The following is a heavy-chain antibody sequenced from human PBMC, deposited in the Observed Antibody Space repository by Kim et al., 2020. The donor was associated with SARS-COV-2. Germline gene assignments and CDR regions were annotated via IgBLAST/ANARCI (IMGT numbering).Heavy chain of an antibody. D-gene: IGHD3-3*01. CDR3: ARGLRVLEWFQSSIAFDI. CDR1: GGSFSGYY. Sequence: SETLSLTCAVYGGSFSGYYWSWIRQPPGKGLEWIGEINHSGSTNYNPSLKSRVTISVDTSKNQFSLKLSSVTAADTAVYYCARGLRVLEWFQSSIAFDI. J-gene: IGHJ3*02. V-gene: IGHV4-34*01. CDR2: INHSGST.